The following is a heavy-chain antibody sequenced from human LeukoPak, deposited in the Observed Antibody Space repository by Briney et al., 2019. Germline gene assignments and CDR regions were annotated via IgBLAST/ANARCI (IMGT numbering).Heavy chain of an antibody. CDR1: GFTFTSSA. V-gene: IGHV1-58*01. CDR3: AALDYDILTGYYKDYYFDY. D-gene: IGHD3-9*01. CDR2: IVVGSGNT. Sequence: ASVKVSWKASGFTFTSSAVQWVRQARGQRLEWIGWIVVGSGNTNYAQKFQERVTITRDMSTSTAYMELSSLRSQDTAVYYCAALDYDILTGYYKDYYFDYWGQGTLVTVSS. J-gene: IGHJ4*02.